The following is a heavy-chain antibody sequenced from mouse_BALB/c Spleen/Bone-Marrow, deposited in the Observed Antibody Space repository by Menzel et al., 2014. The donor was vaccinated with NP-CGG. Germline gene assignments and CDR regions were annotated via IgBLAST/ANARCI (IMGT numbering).Heavy chain of an antibody. D-gene: IGHD2-2*01. Sequence: VKLEESGGGLVQPKGSLKLSCAASGFTFNTYAMNWVRQAPGKGLEWVARIRSENNNFATYYADSVKDRFTISRDDSQSMLYLQMINLKTEDTAMYYCVGYPFAYWGQGTLVTVSA. CDR1: GFTFNTYA. CDR2: IRSENNNFAT. CDR3: VGYPFAY. J-gene: IGHJ3*01. V-gene: IGHV10-1*02.